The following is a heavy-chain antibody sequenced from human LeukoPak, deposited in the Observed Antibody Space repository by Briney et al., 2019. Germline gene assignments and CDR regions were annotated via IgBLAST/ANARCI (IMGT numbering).Heavy chain of an antibody. CDR1: GYTFTGYY. CDR2: INPNSGGI. V-gene: IGHV1-2*02. Sequence: ASVKVSCKASGYTFTGYYMHWVRQAPGQGLEWMGWINPNSGGINYAQKFQGRVTMTRDTSMSTAYMEVTRLTSGDTAVFFCARSSDYSNYIIDYWGQGTLVTVSS. CDR3: ARSSDYSNYIIDY. D-gene: IGHD4-11*01. J-gene: IGHJ4*02.